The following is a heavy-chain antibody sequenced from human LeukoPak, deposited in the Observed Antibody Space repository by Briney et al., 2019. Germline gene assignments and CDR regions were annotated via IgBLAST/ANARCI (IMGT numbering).Heavy chain of an antibody. V-gene: IGHV4-61*08. CDR2: IHYSGST. D-gene: IGHD6-19*01. CDR1: GGSISNGDHY. J-gene: IGHJ5*02. Sequence: SETLSLTCTVSGGSISNGDHYWSWIRQHPGKGLEWIGYIHYSGSTNYNPSLKSRVTISVDTSKNQFSLKLSSVTAADTAVYYCAREIFAYSSGWYWFDPWGQGTLVTVSS. CDR3: AREIFAYSSGWYWFDP.